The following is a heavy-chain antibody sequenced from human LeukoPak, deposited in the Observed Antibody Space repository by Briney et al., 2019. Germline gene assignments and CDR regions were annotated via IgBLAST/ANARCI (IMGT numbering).Heavy chain of an antibody. Sequence: PRRSLRLSCAASGFTLSSYGMHWGRPAPHKGLEWVAVIWYDGGKKYYTDSVKGRFTISTDNSKNTLYLQMNSLGAEDTAVYYGARWGRVQLEWRFDYWGEGTLVTVSS. CDR3: ARWGRVQLEWRFDY. CDR1: GFTLSSYG. CDR2: IWYDGGKK. V-gene: IGHV3-33*01. J-gene: IGHJ4*02. D-gene: IGHD1-1*01.